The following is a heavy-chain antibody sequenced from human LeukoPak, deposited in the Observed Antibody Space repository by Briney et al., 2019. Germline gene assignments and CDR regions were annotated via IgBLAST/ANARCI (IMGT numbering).Heavy chain of an antibody. V-gene: IGHV4-34*01. Sequence: SETLSLTCAVYGGSFSGYYWSWIRQPPGKGLEWIGEINHSGSTNYNPSLKSRVTISVDTSKNQFSLKLSSVTAADTAVYYCARGRSGHYDFWSGYYPGYNWFAPWGQGTLVTVSS. J-gene: IGHJ5*02. CDR1: GGSFSGYY. CDR3: ARGRSGHYDFWSGYYPGYNWFAP. CDR2: INHSGST. D-gene: IGHD3-3*01.